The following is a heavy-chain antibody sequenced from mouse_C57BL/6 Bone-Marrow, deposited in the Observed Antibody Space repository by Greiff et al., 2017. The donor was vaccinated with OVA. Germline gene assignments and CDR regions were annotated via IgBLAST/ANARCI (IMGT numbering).Heavy chain of an antibody. CDR3: ARAVYDGYYRKVMDY. D-gene: IGHD2-3*01. Sequence: EVQRVESGPELVKPGASVKISCKASGYSFTDYNMNWVKQSNGKSLEWIGVINPNYGTTSYNQKFKGKATLTVDQSSSTAYMQLNSLTSEDSAVYYCARAVYDGYYRKVMDYWGQGTSVTVSS. CDR2: INPNYGTT. J-gene: IGHJ4*01. CDR1: GYSFTDYN. V-gene: IGHV1-39*01.